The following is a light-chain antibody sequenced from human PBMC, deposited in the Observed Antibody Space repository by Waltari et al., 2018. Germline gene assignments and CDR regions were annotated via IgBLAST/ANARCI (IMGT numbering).Light chain of an antibody. CDR2: QDS. J-gene: IGLJ1*01. V-gene: IGLV3-1*01. CDR1: DLDDKY. CDR3: QAWDTGTAV. Sequence: SVSPGQTANIPCSGDDLDDKYVCWFQQKPGQSPVLVIFQDSQRPSGIPERFSGSNSGSTATLTIIGTQPADEADYYCQAWDTGTAVFGSGTTVTVL.